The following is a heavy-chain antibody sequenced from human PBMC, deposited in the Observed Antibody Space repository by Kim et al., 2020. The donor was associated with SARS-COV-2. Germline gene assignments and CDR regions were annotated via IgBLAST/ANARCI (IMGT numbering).Heavy chain of an antibody. CDR3: ARAGESGWFRVISGMDV. Sequence: SETLSLTCTVSGVSISSYYWSWIRQPPGKGLEWIGYIYYSGSTNYNPSLKSRVTISVDTSKNQFSLKLSSVTAADTAVYYCARAGESGWFRVISGMDVWGQGTTVTVSS. J-gene: IGHJ6*02. V-gene: IGHV4-59*13. CDR1: GVSISSYY. D-gene: IGHD3-10*01. CDR2: IYYSGST.